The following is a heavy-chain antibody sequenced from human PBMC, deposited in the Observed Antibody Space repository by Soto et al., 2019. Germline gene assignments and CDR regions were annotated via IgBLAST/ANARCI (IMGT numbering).Heavy chain of an antibody. D-gene: IGHD3-3*01. Sequence: GGSLRLSCAASGFTFSSYAMSWVRQAPGKGLEWVSAISGSGGSTYYADSVKGRFTISRDNSKNTLYLQMNSLRAEDTAVYYCAKDPGFGVVIKLVGWFDPWGQGTLVTVSS. J-gene: IGHJ5*02. V-gene: IGHV3-23*01. CDR2: ISGSGGST. CDR3: AKDPGFGVVIKLVGWFDP. CDR1: GFTFSSYA.